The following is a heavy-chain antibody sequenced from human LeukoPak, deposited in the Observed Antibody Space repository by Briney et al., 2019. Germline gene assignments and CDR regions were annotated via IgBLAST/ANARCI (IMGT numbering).Heavy chain of an antibody. V-gene: IGHV3-7*01. CDR1: GFTFSSYW. D-gene: IGHD1-26*01. Sequence: GGSLRLSCAASGFTFSSYWMSWVRQAPGKGLEWVASIKQDGSEKYYVDSVKGRFTISRDNAKNSLYLQMNSLRAEDTAVYYCARVRWELPFDYWGQGTLVTVSS. J-gene: IGHJ4*02. CDR3: ARVRWELPFDY. CDR2: IKQDGSEK.